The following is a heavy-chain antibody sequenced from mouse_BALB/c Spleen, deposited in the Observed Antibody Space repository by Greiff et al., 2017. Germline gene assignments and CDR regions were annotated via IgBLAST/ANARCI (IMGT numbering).Heavy chain of an antibody. D-gene: IGHD3-1*01. CDR1: GFNFKDTY. V-gene: IGHV14-3*02. CDR3: ARSGYGEAFDY. J-gene: IGHJ2*01. CDR2: IDPANGNT. Sequence: VQLQQSGAELVKPGASVKLSCTASGFNFKDTYMHWVKQRPEQGLEWIGRIDPANGNTKYDPKFQGKATITADTSSNTAYLQLSSLTSEDTAVYYCARSGYGEAFDYWGQGTTLTVSS.